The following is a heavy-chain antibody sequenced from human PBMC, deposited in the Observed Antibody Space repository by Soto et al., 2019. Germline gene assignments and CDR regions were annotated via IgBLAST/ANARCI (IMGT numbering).Heavy chain of an antibody. D-gene: IGHD4-17*01. CDR3: ARGQKAGKLTTGYYYYYGMDV. CDR1: DGSISSGDYY. CDR2: IFYSGTT. V-gene: IGHV4-30-4*01. J-gene: IGHJ6*02. Sequence: QVQLQESGPGLVKPSQTLSLTCTVSDGSISSGDYYWSWIRQPPGKGLEWIGYIFYSGTTYYNPSLKSRVTISVDTSKNQFSLKLSSVTAADTAVYYCARGQKAGKLTTGYYYYYGMDVWGQGTTVTVSS.